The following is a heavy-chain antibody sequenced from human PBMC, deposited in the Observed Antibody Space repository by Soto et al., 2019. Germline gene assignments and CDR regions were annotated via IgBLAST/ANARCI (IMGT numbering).Heavy chain of an antibody. CDR2: INTHNGNT. D-gene: IGHD3-10*01. V-gene: IGHV1-18*01. J-gene: IGHJ6*02. CDR1: GYTFTTYG. CDR3: TREDSAPYYYYGMDA. Sequence: ASVKVSCKASGYTFTTYGISWVRQAPGQGLEWLGWINTHNGNTNYAQNLQGRVIMTADTSTSTAYMELRSLRSDDTAIYYCTREDSAPYYYYGMDAWSQGTTVTVSS.